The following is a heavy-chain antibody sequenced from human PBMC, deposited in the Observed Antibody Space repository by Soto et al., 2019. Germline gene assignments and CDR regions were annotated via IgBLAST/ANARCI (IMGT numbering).Heavy chain of an antibody. CDR2: INPEGTIT. D-gene: IGHD3-16*01. CDR3: TSDTFGLRDT. J-gene: IGHJ5*02. Sequence: GRSLRLSCAASAFPFSHYWMHCVRQTPGKGLVGISRINPEGTITNYADSVEGRFTTYRDNADSALFLQMNSLSAEDTAIYYCTSDTFGLRDTWGQGTMVTVSS. CDR1: AFPFSHYW. V-gene: IGHV3-74*01.